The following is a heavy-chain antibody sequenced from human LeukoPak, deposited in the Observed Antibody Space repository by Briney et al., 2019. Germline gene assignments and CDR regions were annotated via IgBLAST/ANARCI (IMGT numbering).Heavy chain of an antibody. CDR1: GDSVSSKSSA. V-gene: IGHV6-1*01. D-gene: IGHD6-19*01. CDR3: ARAQWLYNWFDP. J-gene: IGHJ5*02. Sequence: SQTLSLTCVISGDSVSSKSSAWNWIRQSPSRGLEWLGRTYYRSKWYNDYAVSVKSRITINPDTSKNQFSLQLNSVTPEDTAVYYCARAQWLYNWFDPWGQGTLVTVSS. CDR2: TYYRSKWYN.